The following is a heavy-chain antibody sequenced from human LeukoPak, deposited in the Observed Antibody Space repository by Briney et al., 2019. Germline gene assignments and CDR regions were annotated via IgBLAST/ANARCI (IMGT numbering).Heavy chain of an antibody. CDR1: GYTFTSYY. V-gene: IGHV1-46*01. J-gene: IGHJ4*02. Sequence: ASVKVSCKASGYTFTSYYMHWVRQAPGQGLERMGIINPSGGSTSYAQKFQGRVTMTRDMSTSTVYMELSSLRSEDTAVYYCASGFGVVIPPDYWGQGTLVTVSS. D-gene: IGHD3-3*01. CDR2: INPSGGST. CDR3: ASGFGVVIPPDY.